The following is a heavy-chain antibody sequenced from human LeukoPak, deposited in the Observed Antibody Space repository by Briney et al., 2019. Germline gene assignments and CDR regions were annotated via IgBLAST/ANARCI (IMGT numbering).Heavy chain of an antibody. J-gene: IGHJ4*02. CDR3: ARARYSWPRYFDY. V-gene: IGHV1-2*04. CDR1: GYTFTGYY. CDR2: INPNSGGT. Sequence: GASVEVSCKASGYTFTGYYMHWVRQAPGQGLEWMGWINPNSGGTNYAQKFQGWVTMTRDTSISTAYMELSRLRSDDTAVYYCARARYSWPRYFDYWGQGTLVTVTS. D-gene: IGHD5-18*01.